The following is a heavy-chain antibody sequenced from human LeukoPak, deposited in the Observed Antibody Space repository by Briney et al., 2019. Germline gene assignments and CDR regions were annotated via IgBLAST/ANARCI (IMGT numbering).Heavy chain of an antibody. Sequence: GGSLRLSCAASGFTFSSYSMNWVRQAPGKGLEWVSYISSSSSTIYYADSVKGRFTISRDNAKNSLYLQMNSLRAEDMAVYYCASQYYDFWSGYSYFDYWGQGTLVTVSS. CDR1: GFTFSSYS. J-gene: IGHJ4*02. CDR3: ASQYYDFWSGYSYFDY. D-gene: IGHD3-3*01. CDR2: ISSSSSTI. V-gene: IGHV3-48*01.